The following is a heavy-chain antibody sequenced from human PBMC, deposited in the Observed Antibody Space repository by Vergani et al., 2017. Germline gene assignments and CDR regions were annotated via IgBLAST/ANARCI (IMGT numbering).Heavy chain of an antibody. CDR2: VSPYNGNT. J-gene: IGHJ6*02. CDR1: GYSFINSG. D-gene: IGHD3-16*02. CDR3: AREWFYDNMRGTYRPPSYYGMGF. Sequence: QSQLVQSADEVKKPGASVKVSCKTSGYSFINSGISWVRQAPGQGLEWLGWVSPYNGNTNYGQKTQGRVTMTTDTSTRTAYMQLRGLTFDDTAVYYCAREWFYDNMRGTYRPPSYYGMGFWGQGTKVTGAS. V-gene: IGHV1-18*01.